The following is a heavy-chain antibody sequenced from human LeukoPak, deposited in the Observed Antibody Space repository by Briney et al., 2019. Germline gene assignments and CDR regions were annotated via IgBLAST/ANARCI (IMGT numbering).Heavy chain of an antibody. Sequence: PGGSLRLSCSASGFTFSIYTMHWVRQAPGKGLEYVSAISSNGGSTYYADSVKGRFTISRDNSKNTLYLQVSSLRAEDTAVYYCVKAGYYDTSNYYYRYFQYWGQGTLVTVSS. D-gene: IGHD3-22*01. J-gene: IGHJ1*01. CDR2: ISSNGGST. CDR3: VKAGYYDTSNYYYRYFQY. CDR1: GFTFSIYT. V-gene: IGHV3-64D*09.